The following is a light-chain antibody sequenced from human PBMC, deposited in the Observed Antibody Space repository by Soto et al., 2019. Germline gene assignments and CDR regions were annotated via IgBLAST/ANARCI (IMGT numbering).Light chain of an antibody. CDR2: GAS. CDR3: QQYNNWPFT. J-gene: IGKJ4*01. Sequence: EIVMAQSPATLSVSPGERATLSCRASQSISTNLAWYQQKPGQAPRLLIYGASSRATGVPARFSGSGSGTEFTLNINSLQSEDFAVYYCQQYNNWPFTFGGGTKVEIK. V-gene: IGKV3-15*01. CDR1: QSISTN.